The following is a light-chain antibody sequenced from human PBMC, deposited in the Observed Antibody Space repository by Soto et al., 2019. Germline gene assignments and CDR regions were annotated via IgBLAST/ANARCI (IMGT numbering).Light chain of an antibody. V-gene: IGKV3-20*01. Sequence: ENVLTQSPGTLSLSPGERATLSCRASQSVSTPYLAWYQQKPGQAPRLLIYSTSTRASGIPARFSGSGSGTAFTLTISRLEPEDFAVYYCQQYGSSLWTFGQGTKVEIK. CDR1: QSVSTPY. J-gene: IGKJ1*01. CDR2: STS. CDR3: QQYGSSLWT.